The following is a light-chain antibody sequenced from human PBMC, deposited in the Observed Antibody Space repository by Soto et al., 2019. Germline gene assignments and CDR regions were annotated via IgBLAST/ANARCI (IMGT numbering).Light chain of an antibody. CDR2: DAS. Sequence: DIPMTQSPSTLSASVGDTVTITCRASQSINNWLAWYQQKPGTAPKLLIYDASNSESGVPSRFSGSGSGTEFTLTISSLQPDDFASYYCQQYNSYSWTFGQGTKVEIK. J-gene: IGKJ1*01. V-gene: IGKV1-5*01. CDR3: QQYNSYSWT. CDR1: QSINNW.